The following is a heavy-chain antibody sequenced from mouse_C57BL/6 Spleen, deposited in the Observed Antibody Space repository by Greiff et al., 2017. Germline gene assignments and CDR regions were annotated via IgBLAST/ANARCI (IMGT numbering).Heavy chain of an antibody. V-gene: IGHV1-81*01. J-gene: IGHJ4*01. Sequence: VHVKQSGAELARPGASVKLSCKASGYTFTSYGISWVKQRTGQGLEWIGEIYPRSGNTYYNEKFKGKATLTADKSSSTAYMELRSLTSEDSAVYFCAREDYYGSNAMDYWGQGTSVTVST. CDR1: GYTFTSYG. CDR3: AREDYYGSNAMDY. D-gene: IGHD1-1*01. CDR2: IYPRSGNT.